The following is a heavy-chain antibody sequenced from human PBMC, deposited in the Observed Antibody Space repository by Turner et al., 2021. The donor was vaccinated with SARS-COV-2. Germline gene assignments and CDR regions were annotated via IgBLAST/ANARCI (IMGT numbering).Heavy chain of an antibody. CDR2: IRGSGGST. Sequence: EVQLLESGGGLVQPGGSLRLSCAASGFTFSNYAMSWVRQAPGKGLEWVSAIRGSGGSTFYADSVKGRFTISRDNSKKTLYLQMNSLRAEDTAVYYCVVPAAVMWATMGAFDIWGQGTMVTVSS. CDR3: VVPAAVMWATMGAFDI. D-gene: IGHD5-12*01. CDR1: GFTFSNYA. J-gene: IGHJ3*02. V-gene: IGHV3-23*01.